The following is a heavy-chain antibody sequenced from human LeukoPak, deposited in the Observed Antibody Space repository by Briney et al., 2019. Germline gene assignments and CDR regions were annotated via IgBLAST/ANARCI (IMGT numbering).Heavy chain of an antibody. V-gene: IGHV1-2*02. CDR3: ARVGASYGSGSYSYYYYYMDV. CDR2: INPNRGGT. Sequence: ASVKVSCKASGYTFTGYYMHWVRQAPRQGLEWMGWINPNRGGTNYAQKFQGRVTMARDTSISTAYMELSRLRSDDTAVYYCARVGASYGSGSYSYYYYYMDVWGKGTTVTVSS. D-gene: IGHD3-10*01. CDR1: GYTFTGYY. J-gene: IGHJ6*03.